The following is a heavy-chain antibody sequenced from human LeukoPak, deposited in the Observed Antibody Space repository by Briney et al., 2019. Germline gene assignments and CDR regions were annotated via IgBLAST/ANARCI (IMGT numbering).Heavy chain of an antibody. CDR3: ARRGTRRDGYNRDRWAYYYYYYMDV. V-gene: IGHV4-39*07. CDR2: INHSGST. J-gene: IGHJ6*03. Sequence: PSETLSLTCTVSGGSISSSSYYWGWIRQPPGKGLEWIGEINHSGSTNYNPSLKSRVTISVDTSKNQFSLKLSSVTAADTAVYYCARRGTRRDGYNRDRWAYYYYYYMDVWGKGTTVTVSS. CDR1: GGSISSSSYY. D-gene: IGHD5-24*01.